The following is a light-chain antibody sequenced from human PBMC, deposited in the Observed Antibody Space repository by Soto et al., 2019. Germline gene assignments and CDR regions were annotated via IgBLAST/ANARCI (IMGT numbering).Light chain of an antibody. V-gene: IGKV3-15*01. CDR3: QQHNDWPT. CDR1: ESVSSK. Sequence: EIVMTQSPGTLSVSPGEIATLSFRASESVSSKLAWYQKKPGQAPRLLIHDASTRATGIPARFSGSGSGTEFILTISSVESEDFAIYYCQQHNDWPTFGQGTRLEIK. CDR2: DAS. J-gene: IGKJ5*01.